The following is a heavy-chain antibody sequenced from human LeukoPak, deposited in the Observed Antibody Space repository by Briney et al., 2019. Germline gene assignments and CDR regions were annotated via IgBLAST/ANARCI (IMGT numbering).Heavy chain of an antibody. CDR3: ASSFDGGGDWFDP. J-gene: IGHJ5*02. CDR2: IYYSGST. Sequence: SETLSLTCTVSGGSISSGGYYWSWIRQHPGKGLEWIGYIYYSGSTYYNPSLKSRVTISVDTSKNQFSLKLSSVTAADTAVYYCASSFDGGGDWFDPWGQGTLVTVSS. V-gene: IGHV4-31*03. CDR1: GGSISSGGYY. D-gene: IGHD3-16*01.